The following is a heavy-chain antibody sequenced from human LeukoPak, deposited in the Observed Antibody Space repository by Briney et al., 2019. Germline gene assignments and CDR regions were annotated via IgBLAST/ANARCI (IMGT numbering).Heavy chain of an antibody. V-gene: IGHV3-23*01. CDR3: ARDFPPVDY. CDR1: GFTFSSHG. Sequence: GGSLRLSCAASGFTFSSHGMTWVRQAPGKGLEWVSAISGSGGSTYYADSVKGRFTISRDNAKNSLYLQMNSLRAEDTAVYYCARDFPPVDYWGQGTLVTVSS. J-gene: IGHJ4*02. CDR2: ISGSGGST.